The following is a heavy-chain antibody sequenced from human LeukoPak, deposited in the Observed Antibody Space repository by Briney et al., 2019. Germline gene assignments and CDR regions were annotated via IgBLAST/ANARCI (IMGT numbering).Heavy chain of an antibody. CDR1: GDSIRNYY. D-gene: IGHD2-2*01. J-gene: IGHJ5*02. CDR3: ARGGSSCYGCHNWFDP. Sequence: SETLSLTCSVSGDSIRNYYWSRIRQSPGKGLEWIGYVDKSGSTNYNPSFKSRVIVSSDTSRNEFSLNLNSVTAADTAIYYCARGGSSCYGCHNWFDPWGQGTRVTVSS. CDR2: VDKSGST. V-gene: IGHV4-59*01.